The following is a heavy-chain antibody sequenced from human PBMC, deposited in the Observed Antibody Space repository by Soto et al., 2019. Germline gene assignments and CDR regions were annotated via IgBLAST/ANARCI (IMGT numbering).Heavy chain of an antibody. Sequence: GASVKVSCKASGYRFTGYGLHWVRQAPGQGLEWMGWINPNSGGTNYAQKFQGRVTMTRDTSISTAYMELSRLRSDDTAVYYCARDQSATVVTRYYYYYGMDVWGQGTTVTVSS. CDR2: INPNSGGT. CDR1: GYRFTGYG. D-gene: IGHD4-17*01. V-gene: IGHV1-2*02. J-gene: IGHJ6*02. CDR3: ARDQSATVVTRYYYYYGMDV.